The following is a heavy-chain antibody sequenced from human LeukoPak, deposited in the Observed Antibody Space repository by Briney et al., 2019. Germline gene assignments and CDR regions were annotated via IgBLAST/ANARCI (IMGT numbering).Heavy chain of an antibody. D-gene: IGHD1-7*01. CDR1: GYTLTELS. Sequence: ASVKVSCKVSGYTLTELSMHWVRQAPGKGLEWMGGFDPEYGETIYAQKFQGRVTMTEDTSTDTAYMELSSLRSEDTAVYYCATPPGITGTYGTDYYGMDVWGQGTTVTVSS. V-gene: IGHV1-24*01. CDR2: FDPEYGET. J-gene: IGHJ6*02. CDR3: ATPPGITGTYGTDYYGMDV.